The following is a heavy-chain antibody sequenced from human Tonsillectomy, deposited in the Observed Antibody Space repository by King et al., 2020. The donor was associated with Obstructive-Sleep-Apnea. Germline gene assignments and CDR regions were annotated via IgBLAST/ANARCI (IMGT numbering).Heavy chain of an antibody. Sequence: VQLVESGGGVVQPGRSLRLSCAASGFTFSSYAMHWVRQAPGKGREWVAVISYDGSNKYYADAAKGRFTISRDNSKTTMYLQMNSLRAEDTAVYYCARDPSNGMDVWGQGTTVTVSS. CDR1: GFTFSSYA. J-gene: IGHJ6*02. CDR2: ISYDGSNK. CDR3: ARDPSNGMDV. V-gene: IGHV3-30*04.